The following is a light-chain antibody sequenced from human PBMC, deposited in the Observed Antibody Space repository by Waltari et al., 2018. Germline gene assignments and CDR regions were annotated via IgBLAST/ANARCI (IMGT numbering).Light chain of an antibody. CDR1: QGISSY. CDR3: QQSHSAPLA. J-gene: IGKJ4*01. Sequence: AIRMTQSPSSLSASTGDRVTITCRASQGISSYLAWYQQKPGKAPKLLIYAASTLQSGVPSRFSGSGSGTDFTLTISCLQSEDFATYYCQQSHSAPLAFGGGTKVETK. V-gene: IGKV1-8*01. CDR2: AAS.